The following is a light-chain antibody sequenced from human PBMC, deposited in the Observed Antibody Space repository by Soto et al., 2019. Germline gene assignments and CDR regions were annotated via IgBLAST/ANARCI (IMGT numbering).Light chain of an antibody. CDR2: ANV. J-gene: IGLJ3*02. Sequence: QSVLTQPPAVSGAPGQRVTISYTGSSSNIGAGFDVHWYQQLPGTAPKLLIFANVNRPSGVPDRFSGSKSGTSASLAITGLQAGDEADYYCQSFDSSLSGTVVFGGGTKLTVL. V-gene: IGLV1-40*01. CDR1: SSNIGAGFD. CDR3: QSFDSSLSGTVV.